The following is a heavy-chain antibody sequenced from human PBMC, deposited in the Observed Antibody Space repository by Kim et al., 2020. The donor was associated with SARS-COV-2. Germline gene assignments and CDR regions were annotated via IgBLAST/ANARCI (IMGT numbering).Heavy chain of an antibody. J-gene: IGHJ3*02. V-gene: IGHV3-23*01. CDR3: AKAPCSSSTSCYKAFDI. Sequence: VKGRFTISRDNSKNTLYLQMNSLRAEDTAVYYCAKAPCSSSTSCYKAFDIWGQGTMVTVSS. D-gene: IGHD2-2*02.